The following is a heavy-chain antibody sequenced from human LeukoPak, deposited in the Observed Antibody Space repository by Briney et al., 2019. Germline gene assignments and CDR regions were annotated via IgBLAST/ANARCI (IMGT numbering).Heavy chain of an antibody. D-gene: IGHD3-22*01. V-gene: IGHV3-21*05. CDR1: GFTLSSHS. CDR2: ISSSSTYI. CDR3: ARVPYYDSSEADY. J-gene: IGHJ4*02. Sequence: GGSLRLSCAASGFTLSSHSMNWVRQAPGKGLEWVSYISSSSTYIYHADSLQGRFTISRDDAENSLYLQMNSLRAEDTAVYYCARVPYYDSSEADYWGQGTLVTVSS.